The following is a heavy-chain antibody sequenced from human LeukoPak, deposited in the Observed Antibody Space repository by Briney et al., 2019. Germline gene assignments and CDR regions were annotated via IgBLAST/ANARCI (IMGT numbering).Heavy chain of an antibody. D-gene: IGHD1-26*01. CDR3: AKDWELGS. J-gene: IGHJ5*02. CDR1: GASLSSYY. V-gene: IGHV4-59*01. CDR2: IYIRGST. Sequence: SETLSLICSVSGASLSSYYWNWIRQPPGKGLEWIGNIYIRGSTNYNPSLESRVTISLDTSKDQFSLKLTSVTAADTALYYCAKDWELGSWGQGTLVTVSS.